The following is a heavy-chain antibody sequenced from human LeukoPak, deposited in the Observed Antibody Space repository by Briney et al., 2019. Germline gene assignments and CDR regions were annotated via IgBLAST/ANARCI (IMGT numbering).Heavy chain of an antibody. J-gene: IGHJ4*02. D-gene: IGHD1-26*01. Sequence: PGGSLRLSCAASGFTFSYYAMSWVRQAPGKGLEWVSAISGSGGDTYYADSVKGQFAISRDNSKSTLYLQMSSLRAEDTAVYYCAKVRVGATYYFDYWGQGTLVTVSS. CDR3: AKVRVGATYYFDY. CDR2: ISGSGGDT. CDR1: GFTFSYYA. V-gene: IGHV3-23*01.